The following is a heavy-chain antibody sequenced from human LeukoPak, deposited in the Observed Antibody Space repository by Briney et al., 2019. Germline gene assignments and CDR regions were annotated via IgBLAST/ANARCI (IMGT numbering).Heavy chain of an antibody. CDR3: ARGLYDSSGYYTTFYYFDY. V-gene: IGHV1-69*02. Sequence: SVKVSCKASGGTFSSYTISWVRQAPGQGLEWMGRIIPILGIANYAQKFQGRVTITADKSTSTAYMELSSLRSEDTAVYYCARGLYDSSGYYTTFYYFDYWGQGTLVTVSS. CDR1: GGTFSSYT. CDR2: IIPILGIA. D-gene: IGHD3-22*01. J-gene: IGHJ4*02.